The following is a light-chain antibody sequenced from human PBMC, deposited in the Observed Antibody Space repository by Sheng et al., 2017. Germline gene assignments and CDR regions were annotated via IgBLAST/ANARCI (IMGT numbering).Light chain of an antibody. CDR3: SSFAGNNNLV. CDR2: EVN. Sequence: QSALTQPPSASGSPGQSVTIPCTGTSSDVGGYQYVSWYQHHPGTAPKLIIYEVNLRPSGVPDRFSGSKSGNTASLTVSGLHSEDEADYYCSSFAGNNNLVFGGGTKLTVL. V-gene: IGLV2-8*01. J-gene: IGLJ3*02. CDR1: SSDVGGYQY.